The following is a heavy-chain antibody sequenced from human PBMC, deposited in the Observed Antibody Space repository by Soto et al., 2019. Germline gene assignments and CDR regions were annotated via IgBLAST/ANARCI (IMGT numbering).Heavy chain of an antibody. CDR2: IYYSGST. Sequence: SETLSLTCTVSGGSISSYYWSWIRQPPGKGLEWIGYIYYSGSTNYNPSLKSRVTISVDTSKNQFSLKLSSVTAADTAVYYCARGGIAAAGWLYNWFDPWGQGTLVTVSS. D-gene: IGHD6-13*01. J-gene: IGHJ5*02. V-gene: IGHV4-59*01. CDR3: ARGGIAAAGWLYNWFDP. CDR1: GGSISSYY.